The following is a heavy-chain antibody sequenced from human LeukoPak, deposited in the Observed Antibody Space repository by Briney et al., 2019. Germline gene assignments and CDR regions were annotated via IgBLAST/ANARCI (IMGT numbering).Heavy chain of an antibody. CDR3: ARDLRNYYGSGSYYY. CDR2: INPNSGGT. J-gene: IGHJ4*02. Sequence: ASVKVSCKASGYTFTGYYMHWVRQAPGQGLEWMGWINPNSGGTNYAQKFQGRVTMTRDTSISTAYMELRSLRSDDTAVYYCARDLRNYYGSGSYYYWGQGTLVTVSS. V-gene: IGHV1-2*02. CDR1: GYTFTGYY. D-gene: IGHD3-10*01.